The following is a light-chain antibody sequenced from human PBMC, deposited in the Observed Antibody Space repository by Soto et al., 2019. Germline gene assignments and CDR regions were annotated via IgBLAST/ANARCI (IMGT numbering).Light chain of an antibody. Sequence: QSVLTQPASVSGSPGQSITISCTGTSSDVGSYNLVSWYQQHPGKAHKLMIYEESKRPSGVSNRFSGSKSGNTASLTISGLQAEDEADYYCCSYAGSSTYVFGTGTKVTVL. CDR3: CSYAGSSTYV. CDR2: EES. J-gene: IGLJ1*01. V-gene: IGLV2-23*01. CDR1: SSDVGSYNL.